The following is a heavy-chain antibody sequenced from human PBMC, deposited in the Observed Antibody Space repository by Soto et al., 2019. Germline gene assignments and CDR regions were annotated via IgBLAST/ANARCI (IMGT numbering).Heavy chain of an antibody. CDR2: FHYSGST. CDR3: ARLGGYCSGTSCYGYYGMDG. Sequence: SETLSLTCTVSGGSISSGPYSWGWIRQPPGKGLEWIGTFHYSGSTYYSPSLESRVTISVDTSKNQFSLKVSSVTAADTAVYYCARLGGYCSGTSCYGYYGMDGWGQGTKVTVSS. CDR1: GGSISSGPYS. D-gene: IGHD2-2*01. V-gene: IGHV4-39*01. J-gene: IGHJ6*02.